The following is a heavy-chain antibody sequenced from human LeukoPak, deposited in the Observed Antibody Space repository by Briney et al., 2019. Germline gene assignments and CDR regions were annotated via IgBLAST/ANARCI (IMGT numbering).Heavy chain of an antibody. Sequence: PGGSLRLSCAASGFTFSDYGMHWVRQAPGKGLDWVAFIQYDGSTKSYADSVKGRFTISRDNAKNTLYLQMNSLRAEDTAVYYCARGGGYSYGSFDYWGQGTLVTVSS. D-gene: IGHD5-18*01. CDR1: GFTFSDYG. CDR3: ARGGGYSYGSFDY. J-gene: IGHJ4*02. V-gene: IGHV3-30*02. CDR2: IQYDGSTK.